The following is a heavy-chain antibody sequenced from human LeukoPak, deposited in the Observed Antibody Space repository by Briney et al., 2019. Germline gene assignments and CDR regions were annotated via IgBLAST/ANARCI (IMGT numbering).Heavy chain of an antibody. Sequence: GGSLRLSCAASGLTVSSNYMGWVRQAPGKGLKRVSVFYSGGRTYYADSVKGRFTISRDNSKNTLYLQINSLRAEDTAVYFCVRYYDSSGYTQGAFDIWGQGTMVTVSS. V-gene: IGHV3-66*02. CDR2: FYSGGRT. D-gene: IGHD3-22*01. CDR3: VRYYDSSGYTQGAFDI. CDR1: GLTVSSNY. J-gene: IGHJ3*02.